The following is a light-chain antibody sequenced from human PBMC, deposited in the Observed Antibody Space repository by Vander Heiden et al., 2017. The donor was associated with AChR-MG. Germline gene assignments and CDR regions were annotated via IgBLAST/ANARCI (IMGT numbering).Light chain of an antibody. CDR3: QQYGSSVIT. Sequence: DIVLTPSPGTLSLSPGERATLSCRASQSVSSSYLAWYQQKPGQAPRLLIYGASSRATGIPDRFSGSGSGTDFTLTISRLEPEDFAVYYCQQYGSSVITFGQGTRLEIK. CDR1: QSVSSSY. J-gene: IGKJ5*01. CDR2: GAS. V-gene: IGKV3-20*01.